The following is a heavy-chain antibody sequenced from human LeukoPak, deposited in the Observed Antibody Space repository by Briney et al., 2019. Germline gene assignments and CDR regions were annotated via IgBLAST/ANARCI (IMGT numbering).Heavy chain of an antibody. Sequence: ASVTLSFTSSGSAFTIYGISRERLPPGQGHEWVGGSSTYNGNSNYAQKLQGRVTMTTDTSTSTAYMELRSLRSDDTAVYYCARERAGAYYDILTGYYRPGDYFDYWGQGTLVTVSS. D-gene: IGHD3-9*01. CDR1: GSAFTIYG. CDR2: SSTYNGNS. V-gene: IGHV1-18*01. J-gene: IGHJ4*02. CDR3: ARERAGAYYDILTGYYRPGDYFDY.